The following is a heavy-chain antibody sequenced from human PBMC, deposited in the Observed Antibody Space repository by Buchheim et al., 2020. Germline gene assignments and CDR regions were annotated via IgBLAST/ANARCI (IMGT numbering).Heavy chain of an antibody. CDR2: ISYDGSNK. CDR1: GFTFSSYA. J-gene: IGHJ4*02. Sequence: QVQLVESGGGVVQPGRSLRLSCAASGFTFSSYAMHWVRQAPGKGLEWVAVISYDGSNKYYADSVKGRFTISRDNSKNTLDLQMNSLRAEDTAVYYCASAPYYYDSSGYGDYWGQGTL. D-gene: IGHD3-22*01. CDR3: ASAPYYYDSSGYGDY. V-gene: IGHV3-30*04.